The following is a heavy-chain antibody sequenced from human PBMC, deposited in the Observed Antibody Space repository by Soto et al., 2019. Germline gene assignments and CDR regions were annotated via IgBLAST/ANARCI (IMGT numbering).Heavy chain of an antibody. CDR3: ARITLTRKRSFDS. CDR1: GGSISHINSY. J-gene: IGHJ4*02. Sequence: SETLSLTCTVSGGSISHINSYWGWIRQPPGKGLEWIGHIFDSGSTSYSGSTYYNPSLKSRVTISVDTSKNHFSLKLTSVTAAEAAVYFCARITLTRKRSFDSWGQGTQVT. V-gene: IGHV4-39*02. CDR2: IFDSGSTSYSGST. D-gene: IGHD3-10*01.